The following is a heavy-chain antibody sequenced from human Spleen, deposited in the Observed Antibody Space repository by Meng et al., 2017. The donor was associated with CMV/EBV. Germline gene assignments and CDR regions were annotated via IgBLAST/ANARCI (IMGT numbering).Heavy chain of an antibody. D-gene: IGHD3-10*01. CDR3: ARDRGHYFGSVNRKNYSYYGMDV. V-gene: IGHV4-59*01. CDR1: GGSISSYY. J-gene: IGHJ6*02. Sequence: GSLRLSCTVSGGSISSYYWSWIRQPPGKGLEWIGYIYYSGSTKYNPSLKSRVTISLGTTRNQFSLKLSSVTAADTAVYYCARDRGHYFGSVNRKNYSYYGMDVWGQGTTVTVSS. CDR2: IYYSGST.